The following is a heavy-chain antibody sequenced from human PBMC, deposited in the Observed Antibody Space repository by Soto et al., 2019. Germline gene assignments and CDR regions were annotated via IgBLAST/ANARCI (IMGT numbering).Heavy chain of an antibody. CDR3: ARDPRYTTTSYYYYYGMDV. CDR1: GGTFSSYA. Sequence: SVKVSCKASGGTFSSYAISWVRQAPGQGLEWMGGIIPIFGTANYAQKFQGRVTITADKSTSTAYMELSSLRSEDTAVYYCARDPRYTTTSYYYYYGMDVWGQGTTGTVS. J-gene: IGHJ6*02. CDR2: IIPIFGTA. D-gene: IGHD1-1*01. V-gene: IGHV1-69*06.